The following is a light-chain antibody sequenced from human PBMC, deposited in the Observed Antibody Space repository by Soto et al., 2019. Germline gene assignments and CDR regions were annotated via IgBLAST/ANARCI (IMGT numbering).Light chain of an antibody. J-gene: IGKJ2*01. CDR3: QQYNNYPFT. Sequence: DIQMTQSPSTLSASVGDGVTITCRASQSINNWLAWYQQKPGKAPKLLTYKASTLASGVPSKFSVSGSGTEFTLSISSLQPDDLAMYYCQQYNNYPFTFGQGTKLEIK. CDR1: QSINNW. V-gene: IGKV1-5*03. CDR2: KAS.